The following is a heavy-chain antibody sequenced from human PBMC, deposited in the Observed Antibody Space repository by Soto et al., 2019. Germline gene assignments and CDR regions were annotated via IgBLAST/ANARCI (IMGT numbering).Heavy chain of an antibody. CDR1: GGSISSTAYY. Sequence: QLQLQESGPGPVKTSETLSLTCTVSGGSISSTAYYWGWIRQPPGKGLEWIGSIYFSGSTYYNPSLESRVTMSVDTSKNQFSLKLSSVTAADTAVYYCARLGLRRLDYWGRGTLVTVSS. V-gene: IGHV4-39*01. J-gene: IGHJ4*02. D-gene: IGHD3-16*01. CDR3: ARLGLRRLDY. CDR2: IYFSGST.